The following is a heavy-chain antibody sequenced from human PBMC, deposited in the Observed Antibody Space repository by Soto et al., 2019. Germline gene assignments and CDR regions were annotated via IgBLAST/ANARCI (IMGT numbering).Heavy chain of an antibody. D-gene: IGHD5-12*01. CDR2: ISAYNGNT. V-gene: IGHV1-18*01. CDR3: ARGGIRSDIVATIGPYYYYGMDV. J-gene: IGHJ6*02. CDR1: GYTFTSYG. Sequence: GASVKVSCKASGYTFTSYGISWVRQAPGQGLEWMGWISAYNGNTNYAQKLQGRVTMTTDTSTSTAYMELRSLRSDDTAVYYCARGGIRSDIVATIGPYYYYGMDVWGQGTTVTVSS.